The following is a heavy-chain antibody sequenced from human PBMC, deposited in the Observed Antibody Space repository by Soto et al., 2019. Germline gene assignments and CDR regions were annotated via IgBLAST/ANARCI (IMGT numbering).Heavy chain of an antibody. CDR2: VYYGGT. CDR3: VSYRGAFYFDH. Sequence: SETLSLTCTVSGGSMSSNYWSWIRQSPAKGLEWIGFVYYGGTNYNPSFESRVTMSVDTPKKQFSLELTDVTAADTAVYYCVSYRGAFYFDHWGQGTLVTVSS. CDR1: GGSMSSNY. D-gene: IGHD4-4*01. V-gene: IGHV4-59*01. J-gene: IGHJ4*02.